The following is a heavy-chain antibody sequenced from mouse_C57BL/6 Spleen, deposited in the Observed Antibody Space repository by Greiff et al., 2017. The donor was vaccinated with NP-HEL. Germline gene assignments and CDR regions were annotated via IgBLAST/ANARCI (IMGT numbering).Heavy chain of an antibody. CDR2: IYPGNSDT. J-gene: IGHJ4*01. D-gene: IGHD1-1*01. CDR1: GYTFTSYW. CDR3: THPHYYGSPHDYYAMDY. V-gene: IGHV1-5*01. Sequence: EVQLQQSGTVLARPGASVKMSCKTSGYTFTSYWMHWVKQRPGQGLEWIGAIYPGNSDTSYNQKFKGKAKLTAVTSASTAYMELSSLTNEDSAVYYCTHPHYYGSPHDYYAMDYWGQGTSVTVSS.